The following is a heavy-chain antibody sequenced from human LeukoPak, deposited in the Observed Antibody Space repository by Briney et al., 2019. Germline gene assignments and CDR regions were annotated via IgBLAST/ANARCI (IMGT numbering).Heavy chain of an antibody. Sequence: GGSLRLSCAASGFTFSSYAMSWVRQAPGKGLEWVSTISGSGGSGSTYYSDSVKGRFTISRDNSKNTLYLQMNSLRAEDTAVYYCAKLIGRDGSGSYYNRGNWFDPWGQGTLVTVSS. J-gene: IGHJ5*02. CDR3: AKLIGRDGSGSYYNRGNWFDP. CDR1: GFTFSSYA. D-gene: IGHD3-10*01. CDR2: ISGSGGSGST. V-gene: IGHV3-23*01.